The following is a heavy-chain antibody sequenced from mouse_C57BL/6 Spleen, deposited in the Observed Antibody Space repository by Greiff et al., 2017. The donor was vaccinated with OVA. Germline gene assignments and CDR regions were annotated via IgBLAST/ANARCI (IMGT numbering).Heavy chain of an antibody. D-gene: IGHD1-1*01. CDR3: ARGVTVVPYYAMDY. J-gene: IGHJ4*01. CDR2: INYDGSST. Sequence: EVHLVESEGGLVQPGSSMKLSCTASGFTFSDYYMAWVRQVPEKGLEWVANINYDGSSTYYLDSLKSRFIISRDNAKNILYLQMSSLKSEDTATYYCARGVTVVPYYAMDYWGQGTSVTVSS. CDR1: GFTFSDYY. V-gene: IGHV5-16*01.